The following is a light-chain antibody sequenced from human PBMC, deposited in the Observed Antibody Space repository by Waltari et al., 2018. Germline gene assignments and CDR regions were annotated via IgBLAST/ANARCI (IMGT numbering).Light chain of an antibody. V-gene: IGLV7-46*01. CDR1: TGAVPSGHY. CDR2: DSN. Sequence: QAVVTQEPSLTVSPGGTVTLPCGSSTGAVPSGHYPYWFQQRPGHAPTTLIYDSNNKPSWTPARFSASLLGGKAALTLSGAQPEDEADYYCLLSFSGVHAVFGGGTHLTVL. CDR3: LLSFSGVHAV. J-gene: IGLJ7*01.